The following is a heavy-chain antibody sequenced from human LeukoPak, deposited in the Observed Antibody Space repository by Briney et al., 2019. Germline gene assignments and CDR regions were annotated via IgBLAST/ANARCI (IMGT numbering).Heavy chain of an antibody. CDR3: VSNGYYSIDY. J-gene: IGHJ4*02. CDR2: IYYSGST. D-gene: IGHD3-22*01. V-gene: IGHV4-31*03. CDR1: GGSISSGGYY. Sequence: SETLSLTCTVSGGSISSGGYYWSWIRQHPGKGLEWIGYIYYSGSTYYNPSLKSRVTISVDTSKNQFSLKLSSVTAADTAVYYCVSNGYYSIDYWGQGTLVTVSS.